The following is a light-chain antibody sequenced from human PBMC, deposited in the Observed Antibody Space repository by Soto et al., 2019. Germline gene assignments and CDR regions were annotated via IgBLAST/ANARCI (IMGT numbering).Light chain of an antibody. J-gene: IGLJ3*02. Sequence: QSGLTQPPSASATPGQTITISCTGTRSNIGNNIVTWYQQLPGAAPKVVVYRTKHRPSGVPDRFSGSKSGTSASLAITGLQPEDEADYYCGAWDDTGRGRWVFGGGTKLTVL. V-gene: IGLV1-44*01. CDR2: RTK. CDR3: GAWDDTGRGRWV. CDR1: RSNIGNNI.